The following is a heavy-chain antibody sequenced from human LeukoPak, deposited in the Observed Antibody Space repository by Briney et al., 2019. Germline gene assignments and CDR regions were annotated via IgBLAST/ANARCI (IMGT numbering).Heavy chain of an antibody. CDR2: INPNSGVT. D-gene: IGHD6-19*01. CDR1: GYTFSDYY. CDR3: ASVHSIAVAGFRFDL. Sequence: ASVKVSCKASGYTFSDYYMHRVRRAPGQGLEWMGWINPNSGVTSYSQKFQGRVSMTRDTSISTVYMELSRLRSDDTAVYYCASVHSIAVAGFRFDLWGQGTLVTVSS. V-gene: IGHV1-2*02. J-gene: IGHJ5*02.